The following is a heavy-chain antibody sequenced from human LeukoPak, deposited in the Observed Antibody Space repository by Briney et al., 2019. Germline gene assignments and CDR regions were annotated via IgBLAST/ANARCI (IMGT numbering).Heavy chain of an antibody. CDR3: ARTEQQLGSGDWFDP. J-gene: IGHJ5*02. D-gene: IGHD6-13*01. Sequence: ASETLSLTCAVYGGSFSGYYWSWIRQPPGKGLEWIGEINHSGSTNYNPSLKSRVTISVDTSKNQFSLKLSSVTAADTAVYYCARTEQQLGSGDWFDPWGQGTLVTVSS. V-gene: IGHV4-34*01. CDR1: GGSFSGYY. CDR2: INHSGST.